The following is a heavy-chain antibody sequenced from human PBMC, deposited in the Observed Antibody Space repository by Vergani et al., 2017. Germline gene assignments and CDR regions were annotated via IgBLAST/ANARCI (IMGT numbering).Heavy chain of an antibody. CDR2: IRSDESRR. J-gene: IGHJ4*02. CDR3: AKEGGGYCSGGTCYPEY. CDR1: GFTFNSYG. V-gene: IGHV3-30*02. Sequence: QVQLVESGGGVVQPGGSLRLSCAASGFTFNSYGMHWVRPAPGKGLEWGASIRSDESRRYYGDSMEGPFTISRENSKNTLYLQRQSLRPEDTAVYYCAKEGGGYCSGGTCYPEYWGQGTLVIVSS. D-gene: IGHD2-15*01.